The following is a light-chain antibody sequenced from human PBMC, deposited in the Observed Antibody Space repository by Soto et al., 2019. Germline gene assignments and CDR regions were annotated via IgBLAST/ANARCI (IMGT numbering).Light chain of an antibody. CDR2: EVT. CDR1: GSNVGGYDY. CDR3: SSYTSSSTYV. J-gene: IGLJ1*01. Sequence: QSVLTQPASVSGSPGQSITISCTGTGSNVGGYDYVSWYQHHPGKAPKVMIYEVTSRPSGVSNRFSGSKSGNTASLTISGLLAEDEADYHCSSYTSSSTYVFGTGTKVTVL. V-gene: IGLV2-14*01.